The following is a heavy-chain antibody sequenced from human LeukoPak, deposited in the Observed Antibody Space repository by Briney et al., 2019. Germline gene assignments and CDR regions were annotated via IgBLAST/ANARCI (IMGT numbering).Heavy chain of an antibody. Sequence: SETLSLTCAVYGGSFSGYYWSWIRQPPGKGREWIGEINHSGRTNYNPSLKRGVTISVEKSKNQFSQKRSYMTAADAAGYYCGRGERSSSWYCFHPWGQGTLVTVSS. CDR1: GGSFSGYY. V-gene: IGHV4-34*01. D-gene: IGHD6-13*01. J-gene: IGHJ5*02. CDR3: GRGERSSSWYCFHP. CDR2: INHSGRT.